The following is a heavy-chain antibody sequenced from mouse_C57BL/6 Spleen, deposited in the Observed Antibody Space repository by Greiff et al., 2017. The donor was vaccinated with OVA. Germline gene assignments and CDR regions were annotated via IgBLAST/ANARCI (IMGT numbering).Heavy chain of an antibody. D-gene: IGHD3-2*02. CDR3: ARHSSGYVGAMDY. CDR2: INYDGSST. J-gene: IGHJ4*01. V-gene: IGHV5-16*01. CDR1: GFTFSDYY. Sequence: DVKLVESEGGLVQPGSSMKLSCTASGFTFSDYYMAWVRQVPEKGLEWVANINYDGSSTYYLDSLKSRFIISRDNAKNILYLQMSSLKSEDTATYYCARHSSGYVGAMDYWGQGTSVTVSS.